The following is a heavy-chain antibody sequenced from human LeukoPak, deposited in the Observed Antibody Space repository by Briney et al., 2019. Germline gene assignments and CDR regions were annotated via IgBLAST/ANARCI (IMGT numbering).Heavy chain of an antibody. CDR1: GGSISSYY. CDR3: ARATYYDFWSGYYYMDV. V-gene: IGHV4-4*07. CDR2: IYTSGST. Sequence: SETLSLTRTVSGGSISSYYWSWIRQPAGKGLEWIGRIYTSGSTNYNPSLKSRVTMSVDTSKNQFSLKLSSVTAADTAVYYCARATYYDFWSGYYYMDVWGKGTTVTVSS. J-gene: IGHJ6*03. D-gene: IGHD3-3*01.